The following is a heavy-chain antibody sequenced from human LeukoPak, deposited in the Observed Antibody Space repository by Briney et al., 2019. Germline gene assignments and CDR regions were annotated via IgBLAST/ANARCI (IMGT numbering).Heavy chain of an antibody. V-gene: IGHV3-73*01. Sequence: GGSLRLSCAASGFTFSGSALHWVRQASGKGLEWVGRIRSTANGYATAYAASVKGRFTISRDDSKNTAYRQMDSLKTEDTAVYYCGGSGYIQEWPIFDYWGQGTLVTVSS. CDR3: GGSGYIQEWPIFDY. CDR2: IRSTANGYAT. J-gene: IGHJ4*02. D-gene: IGHD3-22*01. CDR1: GFTFSGSA.